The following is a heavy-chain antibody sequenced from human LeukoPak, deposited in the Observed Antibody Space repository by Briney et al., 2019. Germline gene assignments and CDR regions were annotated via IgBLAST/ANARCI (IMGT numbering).Heavy chain of an antibody. J-gene: IGHJ4*02. CDR2: IYGGVNT. V-gene: IGHV3-66*01. CDR3: AKSPKTGFLFDY. CDR1: GFSVSSNY. Sequence: PGGSPRLSCAASGFSVSSNYMNWVRQAPGKGLEWVSVIYGGVNTVYADSVKGRFTISRDDSKNTLYLQMNSLRAEDTAVYYCAKSPKTGFLFDYWGQGTLVTVSS. D-gene: IGHD1-1*01.